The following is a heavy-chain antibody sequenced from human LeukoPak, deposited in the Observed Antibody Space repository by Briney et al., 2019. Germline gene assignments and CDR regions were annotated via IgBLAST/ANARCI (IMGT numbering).Heavy chain of an antibody. Sequence: GASVKVSCKASGYTFTGYYMHWVRQAPGQGLEWMGWINPNSGGTNYAQKFQGRVTMTRDTSISTAYMELSRLRSDDTAVYYCAREFHNWNDGYYYYYMDVWGKGTTVTVSS. V-gene: IGHV1-2*02. CDR3: AREFHNWNDGYYYYYMDV. CDR2: INPNSGGT. CDR1: GYTFTGYY. J-gene: IGHJ6*03. D-gene: IGHD1-20*01.